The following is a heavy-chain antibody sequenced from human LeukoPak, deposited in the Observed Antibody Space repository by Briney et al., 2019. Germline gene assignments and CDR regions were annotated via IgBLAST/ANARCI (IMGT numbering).Heavy chain of an antibody. J-gene: IGHJ4*02. CDR1: GFTFDDYA. CDR2: ISWNSGSI. D-gene: IGHD3-10*01. V-gene: IGHV3-9*01. CDR3: AKSYYYGSGSYYDFDY. Sequence: GGSLRLSCAASGFTFDDYAMHWVRQAPGKGLEWVSGISWNSGSIGYADSVKGRFTISRDNAKNSLYLQTNSLRAEDTALYYCAKSYYYGSGSYYDFDYWGQGTLVTVSS.